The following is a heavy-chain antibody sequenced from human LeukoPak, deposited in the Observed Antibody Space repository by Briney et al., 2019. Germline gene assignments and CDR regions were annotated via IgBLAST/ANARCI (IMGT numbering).Heavy chain of an antibody. V-gene: IGHV3-30*04. CDR1: GFTFSSYA. D-gene: IGHD2/OR15-2a*01. Sequence: GGSLRLSCAASGFTFSSYAMHWVRQAPGKGLEWVAVISYDGSNKYYADSVKGRFTISRDNSKNTLCLQMNSLRAEDTAVYYCARDLSLEGRWAELDYWGQGTLVTVSS. CDR2: ISYDGSNK. CDR3: ARDLSLEGRWAELDY. J-gene: IGHJ4*02.